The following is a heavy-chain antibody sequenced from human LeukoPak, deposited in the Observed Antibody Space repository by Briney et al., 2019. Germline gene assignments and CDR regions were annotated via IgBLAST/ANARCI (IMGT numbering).Heavy chain of an antibody. V-gene: IGHV4-59*12. D-gene: IGHD3-3*01. CDR2: VYSSGST. Sequence: SETLSLTCTVSGGSISSYSWSWIRQPPGKGLEWIGYVYSSGSTTYNPSLKSRVTMSVDTSKNRFSLKLSSVTAADTAVYYCAGMAPSTDFWSGYYRNDAFDIWGQGTMVTVSS. CDR3: AGMAPSTDFWSGYYRNDAFDI. J-gene: IGHJ3*02. CDR1: GGSISSYS.